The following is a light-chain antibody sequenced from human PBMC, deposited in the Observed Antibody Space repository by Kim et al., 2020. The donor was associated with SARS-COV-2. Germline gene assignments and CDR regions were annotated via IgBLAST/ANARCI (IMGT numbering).Light chain of an antibody. Sequence: EIVLTQSPATLSLSPGERATLSCRASQSVSSYLAWSQQKPGQAPRLLIYDASNRATGIPARFSGSGSGPDFTLTISSLEPEDFAVYYCQQRSNWPWTFGQGTKVEIK. CDR3: QQRSNWPWT. CDR1: QSVSSY. CDR2: DAS. J-gene: IGKJ1*01. V-gene: IGKV3-11*01.